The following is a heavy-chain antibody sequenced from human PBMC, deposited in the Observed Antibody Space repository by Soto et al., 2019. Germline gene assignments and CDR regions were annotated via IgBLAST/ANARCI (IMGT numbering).Heavy chain of an antibody. Sequence: PGGSLRLSCAASGFTFSSYAMSWVRQAPGKGLEWVSAISGSGGSTYYADSVKGRFTISRDNSKNTLYLQMNSLRAEDTAVYYCAKDNDVVVVAAVTDYWGQGTLVTVSS. J-gene: IGHJ4*02. CDR3: AKDNDVVVVAAVTDY. CDR2: ISGSGGST. D-gene: IGHD2-15*01. V-gene: IGHV3-23*01. CDR1: GFTFSSYA.